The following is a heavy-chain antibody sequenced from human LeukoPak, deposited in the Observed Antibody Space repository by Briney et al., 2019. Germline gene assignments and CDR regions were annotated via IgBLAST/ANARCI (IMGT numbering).Heavy chain of an antibody. CDR2: IYYSGST. CDR3: ARDRSLGIIDY. D-gene: IGHD3-16*01. J-gene: IGHJ4*02. Sequence: PSETLSLTCTVSGGSISSGDYYWSWIRQPPGKGLEWIGYIYYSGSTNYNPSLKSRVTISVDASKNHFSLKLSSVTAADTAVYYCARDRSLGIIDYWGQGTLVTVSS. CDR1: GGSISSGDYY. V-gene: IGHV4-61*03.